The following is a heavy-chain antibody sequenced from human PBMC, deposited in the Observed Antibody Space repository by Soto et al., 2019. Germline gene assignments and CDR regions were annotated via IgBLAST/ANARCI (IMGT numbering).Heavy chain of an antibody. V-gene: IGHV3-33*01. CDR3: ATSIC. CDR2: IWYDGSNK. Sequence: GGSLRLSCEAPGFIFSSYGMHWVRQAPGKGLEWVAVIWYDGSNKNYADSVKGRFTITRDNSQNTVYLQMNSLRAEDTAVYYCATSICWGQGTLVTVSS. CDR1: GFIFSSYG. J-gene: IGHJ4*02.